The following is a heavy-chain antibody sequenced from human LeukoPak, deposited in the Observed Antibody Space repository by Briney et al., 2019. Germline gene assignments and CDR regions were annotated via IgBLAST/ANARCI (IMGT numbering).Heavy chain of an antibody. D-gene: IGHD2-2*01. CDR2: IYHSGST. CDR3: ASSVVPAAIGYYYYMDV. J-gene: IGHJ6*03. V-gene: IGHV4-4*02. Sequence: PSETLSLTCTVSGGSISSSNWWSWVRQPPGKGLEWIGEIYHSGSTNYNPSLKSRVTISVDTSKNQFSLKLSSVAAADTAVYYCASSVVPAAIGYYYYMDVWGKGTTVTISS. CDR1: GGSISSSNW.